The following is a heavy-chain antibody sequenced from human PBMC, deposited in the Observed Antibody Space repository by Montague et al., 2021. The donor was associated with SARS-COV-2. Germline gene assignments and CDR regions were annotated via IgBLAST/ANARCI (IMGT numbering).Heavy chain of an antibody. CDR3: ARGPRITMIVVVITDIWFDP. D-gene: IGHD3-22*01. J-gene: IGHJ5*02. Sequence: SETLSLTCAVYGGSFSGYYWSWIRQPPGKGLEWIGEINHSGSTNYNPSLKSRVTISVDTSKNQFSLKLSSVTAADTAVYYCARGPRITMIVVVITDIWFDPWGQGTLVTVPS. CDR1: GGSFSGYY. V-gene: IGHV4-34*01. CDR2: INHSGST.